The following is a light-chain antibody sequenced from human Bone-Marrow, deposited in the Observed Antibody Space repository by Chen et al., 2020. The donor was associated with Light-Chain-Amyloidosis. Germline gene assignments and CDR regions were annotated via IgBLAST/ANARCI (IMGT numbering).Light chain of an antibody. CDR2: RDT. J-gene: IGLJ2*01. Sequence: SYELTQPPSVSVSPGQTARITCPGDELPTKYAYWYQQKPGQAPVLVIHRDTERRSGISERFSGSSSGRTATLTISGVQAEDEADYHCQSADSSGTYEVIFGGGTKLTVL. V-gene: IGLV3-25*03. CDR1: ELPTKY. CDR3: QSADSSGTYEVI.